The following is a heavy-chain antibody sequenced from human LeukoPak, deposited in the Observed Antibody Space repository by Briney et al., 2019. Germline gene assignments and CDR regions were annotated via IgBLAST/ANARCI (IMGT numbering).Heavy chain of an antibody. CDR3: ARLAGRITIFGVVKAPYNWFDP. J-gene: IGHJ5*02. Sequence: PSETLSLTCAVYGGSFSGYYWSWIRQPPGKGLEWIGEINHGGSTNYNPSLKSRVTISVDTSKNQFSLKLSSVTAADTAVYYCARLAGRITIFGVVKAPYNWFDPWGQGTLVTVSS. CDR2: INHGGST. CDR1: GGSFSGYY. V-gene: IGHV4-34*01. D-gene: IGHD3-3*01.